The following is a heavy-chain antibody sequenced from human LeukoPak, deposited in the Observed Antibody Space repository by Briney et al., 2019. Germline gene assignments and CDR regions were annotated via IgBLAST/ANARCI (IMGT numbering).Heavy chain of an antibody. J-gene: IGHJ6*02. CDR2: IWYDGSNK. CDR1: GFTFSSYG. CDR3: ARDFNSGSAMAANGMDV. D-gene: IGHD1-26*01. V-gene: IGHV3-33*08. Sequence: GGSLRLSCAASGFTFSSYGMHWVRQAPGKGLEWVAVIWYDGSNKYYADSVKGRFTISRDNSKNTLYLQMNSLRAEDTAVYYCARDFNSGSAMAANGMDVWGQGTTVTVSS.